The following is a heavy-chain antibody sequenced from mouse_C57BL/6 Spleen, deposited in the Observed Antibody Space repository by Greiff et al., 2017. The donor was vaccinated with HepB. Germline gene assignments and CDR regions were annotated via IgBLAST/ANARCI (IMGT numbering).Heavy chain of an antibody. CDR1: GYAFSSSW. J-gene: IGHJ4*01. D-gene: IGHD1-1*01. CDR2: IYPGDGDT. V-gene: IGHV1-82*01. CDR3: ARLGTTVVDYAMDY. Sequence: VQLQQSGPELVKPGASVKISCKASGYAFSSSWMNWVKQRPGKGLEWIGRIYPGDGDTNYNGKFKGKATLTADKSSSTAYMQLSSLTSEDSAVYFCARLGTTVVDYAMDYWGHGTSVTVSS.